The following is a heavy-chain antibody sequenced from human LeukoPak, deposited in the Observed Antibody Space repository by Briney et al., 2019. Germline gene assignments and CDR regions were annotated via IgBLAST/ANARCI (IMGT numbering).Heavy chain of an antibody. V-gene: IGHV4-39*01. CDR1: GGSISSSSYY. CDR2: IYYSGST. Sequence: PSETLSLTCTVSGGSISSSSYYWGWIRQPPGKGLEWIGSIYYSGSTYYNPSLKSRVTISVDTSKNQFSLKLSSVTATDTAVYYCASISTMIVFWGQGTLVTVSS. CDR3: ASISTMIVF. J-gene: IGHJ4*02. D-gene: IGHD3-22*01.